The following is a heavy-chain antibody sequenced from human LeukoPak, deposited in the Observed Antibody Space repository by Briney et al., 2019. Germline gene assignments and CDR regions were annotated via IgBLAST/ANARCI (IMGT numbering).Heavy chain of an antibody. Sequence: SVKVSCKASGGIFSSYAISGVRQAPGQGLEWMGRIIPILGIANYAQKFQGRVSITADKSTSTAYMELRSLRSEDTAVYYCARYSGDYYYYGMDVWGQGTTVTVSS. CDR3: ARYSGDYYYYGMDV. CDR2: IIPILGIA. D-gene: IGHD3-10*01. CDR1: GGIFSSYA. J-gene: IGHJ6*02. V-gene: IGHV1-69*04.